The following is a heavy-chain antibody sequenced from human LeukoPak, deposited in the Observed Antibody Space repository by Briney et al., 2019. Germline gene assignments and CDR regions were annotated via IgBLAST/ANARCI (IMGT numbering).Heavy chain of an antibody. CDR1: SYSISSGYY. D-gene: IGHD3-3*01. V-gene: IGHV4-38-2*02. Sequence: SETLSLTCTVSSYSISSGYYWGWIRQPPGKGLEWIGSIYHSGNTYYNPSLKSRVTISIDTSKNQFSLKLSSVTAADTAVYYCARVPHGETIFGVVLYWFDPWGQGTLVTVSS. CDR3: ARVPHGETIFGVVLYWFDP. J-gene: IGHJ5*02. CDR2: IYHSGNT.